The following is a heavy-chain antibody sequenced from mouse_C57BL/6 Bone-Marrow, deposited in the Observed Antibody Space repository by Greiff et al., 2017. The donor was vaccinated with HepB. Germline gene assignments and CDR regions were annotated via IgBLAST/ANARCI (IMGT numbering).Heavy chain of an antibody. D-gene: IGHD1-1*01. J-gene: IGHJ1*03. V-gene: IGHV1-64*01. Sequence: QVQLQQPGAELVKPGASVKLSCKASGYTFTSYWMHWVKQRPGQGLEWIGMIHPNSGSTNYNEKFKSKATLTVDKSSSTAYMQLSSLTSEDSAVYYCARSHHYYGTLYLYFDVWGTGTTVTVSS. CDR1: GYTFTSYW. CDR2: IHPNSGST. CDR3: ARSHHYYGTLYLYFDV.